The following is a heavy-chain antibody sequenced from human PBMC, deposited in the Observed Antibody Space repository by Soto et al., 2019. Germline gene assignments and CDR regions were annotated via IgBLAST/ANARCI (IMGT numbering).Heavy chain of an antibody. D-gene: IGHD6-6*01. CDR3: TSGSYSSSSFGY. V-gene: IGHV3-33*01. CDR1: GFTFSSYG. Sequence: SLRLSCAASGFTFSSYGMHWVRQAPGKGLEWVAVIWYDGSNKYYADSVKGRFTISRDNSKNTLYLQMNSLRAEDTAVYYCTSGSYSSSSFGYWGQGTLVTVSS. J-gene: IGHJ4*02. CDR2: IWYDGSNK.